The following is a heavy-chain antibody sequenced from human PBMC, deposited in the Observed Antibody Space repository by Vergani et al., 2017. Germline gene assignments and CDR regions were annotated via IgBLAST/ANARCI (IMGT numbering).Heavy chain of an antibody. V-gene: IGHV1-18*01. CDR3: ARGTDYFVSVTYVHFYMDV. CDR2: ISGNNYKT. CDR1: DDNFKIYY. D-gene: IGHD3-10*01. J-gene: IGHJ6*03. Sequence: QFQLVQSGTEVKTPGASVKVSCTTPDDNFKIYYITWVRQAPGQGLEWMGWISGNNYKTQYSQKFQGRVTMTTDTSTTTGYMELRNLRSDDTAVYYCARGTDYFVSVTYVHFYMDVWGQGTTVTVSS.